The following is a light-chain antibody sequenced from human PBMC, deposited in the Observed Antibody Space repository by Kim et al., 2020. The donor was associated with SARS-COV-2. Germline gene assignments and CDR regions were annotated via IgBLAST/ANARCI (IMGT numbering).Light chain of an antibody. CDR2: GAF. J-gene: IGKJ1*01. CDR3: QKYNSAPWT. Sequence: ASVGDRVNITCRASQRIGNSLAWYQHKPGKVPNLLISGAFALQRGVPSRFIGNGSGTAFTLTITSLRPEDVATYYCQKYNSAPWTFGQGTKVDIK. V-gene: IGKV1-27*01. CDR1: QRIGNS.